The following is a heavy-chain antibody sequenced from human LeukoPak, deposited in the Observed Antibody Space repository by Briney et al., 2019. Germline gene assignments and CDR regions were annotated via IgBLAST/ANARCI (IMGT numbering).Heavy chain of an antibody. J-gene: IGHJ4*02. V-gene: IGHV3-23*01. CDR1: GFTFSSYG. CDR3: ARVGFSYGYFDY. Sequence: GGSLRLSCAASGFTFSSYGMSWVRQAPGKGLEWVSAISGSGGSTYYADSVKGRFTIARDNAKDSLYLQMNSLRAEDTAVYYCARVGFSYGYFDYWGQGTLVSVPS. D-gene: IGHD5-18*01. CDR2: ISGSGGST.